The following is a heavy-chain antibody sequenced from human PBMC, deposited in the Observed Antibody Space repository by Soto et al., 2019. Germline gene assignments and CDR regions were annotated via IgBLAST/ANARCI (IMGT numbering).Heavy chain of an antibody. CDR1: GFTFSSYW. V-gene: IGHV3-74*01. CDR2: INSDGSST. CDR3: ARVEYYYDSSGYSDFDY. Sequence: VQLVESGGGLVQPGGSLRLSCAASGFTFSSYWMHWVRQAPGKGLVWVSRINSDGSSTSYADSVKGRFTISRDNAKNTLYLQMNSLRAEDTAVYYCARVEYYYDSSGYSDFDYWGQGTLVTVSS. D-gene: IGHD3-22*01. J-gene: IGHJ4*02.